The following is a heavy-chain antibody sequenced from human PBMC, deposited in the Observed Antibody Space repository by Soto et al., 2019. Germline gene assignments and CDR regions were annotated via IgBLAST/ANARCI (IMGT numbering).Heavy chain of an antibody. J-gene: IGHJ5*02. CDR2: FFIGGNT. CDR1: GGSISSSTYY. D-gene: IGHD2-15*01. Sequence: PSETLSLTCTVSGGSISSSTYYWGWMRQPPGKGLEWIASFFIGGNTYYNPSLKSRVTISVDTSKNQFSLKLSSVTAADTAVYYCARHMDYDIVVVVDFRGPSYNWFDPWGQGTLVTVSS. CDR3: ARHMDYDIVVVVDFRGPSYNWFDP. V-gene: IGHV4-39*01.